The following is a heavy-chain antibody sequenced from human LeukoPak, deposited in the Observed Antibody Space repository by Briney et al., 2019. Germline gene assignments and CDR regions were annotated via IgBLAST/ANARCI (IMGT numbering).Heavy chain of an antibody. V-gene: IGHV3-53*01. CDR2: IYSGGST. CDR1: GFTFSSYG. J-gene: IGHJ4*02. CDR3: ARWGGYNIDY. Sequence: PGVSLRLSCAASGFTFSSYGMHWVRQAPGKGLEWVSVIYSGGSTYYADSVKGRYTISRDNSKNTLYLQMNSLRAEDTAVYYCARWGGYNIDYWGQGTLVTVSS. D-gene: IGHD5-24*01.